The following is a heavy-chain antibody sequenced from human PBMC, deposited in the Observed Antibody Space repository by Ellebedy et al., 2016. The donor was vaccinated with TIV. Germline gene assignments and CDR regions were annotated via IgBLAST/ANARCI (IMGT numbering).Heavy chain of an antibody. D-gene: IGHD5-12*01. Sequence: GESLKISCAASGFTFSSYWMHWVRQAPGKGLVWVSGINDDGSTTSYVDSVKGRFTISRDNAKTTLYLQMNSLRAEDTAVYYCARRNPSGYDPLFDYWGQGTLVTVSS. CDR3: ARRNPSGYDPLFDY. CDR1: GFTFSSYW. V-gene: IGHV3-74*01. J-gene: IGHJ4*02. CDR2: INDDGSTT.